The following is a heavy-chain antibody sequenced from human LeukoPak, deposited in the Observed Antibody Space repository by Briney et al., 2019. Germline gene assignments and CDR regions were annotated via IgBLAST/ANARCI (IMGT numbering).Heavy chain of an antibody. CDR3: AKDTRYCNGGSCYPPYYFGH. Sequence: GGSLRLSCAASGFTFSSYGVHWVRQAPGKGLEWVTVISYDGGNKNYADSVKGRFTISRDNSKNTLYLEMNSLRAEDTAVYYCAKDTRYCNGGSCYPPYYFGHWGQGTLVTVSS. CDR2: ISYDGGNK. J-gene: IGHJ4*02. D-gene: IGHD2-15*01. V-gene: IGHV3-30*18. CDR1: GFTFSSYG.